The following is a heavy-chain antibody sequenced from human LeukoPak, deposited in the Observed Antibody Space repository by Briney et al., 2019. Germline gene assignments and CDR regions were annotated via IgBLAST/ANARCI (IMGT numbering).Heavy chain of an antibody. D-gene: IGHD6-13*01. CDR3: ARSMAAAGTQNLDY. V-gene: IGHV4-59*01. CDR1: GGSISSYY. Sequence: PSETLSLTCTVSGGSISSYYWSWIRQPPGKGLEWIGYIYYSGSTNYNPSLKSRVTISVDTSKNRFSLKLSSVTAADTAVYYCARSMAAAGTQNLDYWGQGTLVTVSS. J-gene: IGHJ4*02. CDR2: IYYSGST.